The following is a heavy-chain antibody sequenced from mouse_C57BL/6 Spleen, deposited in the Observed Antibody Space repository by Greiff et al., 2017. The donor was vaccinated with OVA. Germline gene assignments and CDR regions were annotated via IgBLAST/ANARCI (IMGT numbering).Heavy chain of an antibody. J-gene: IGHJ2*01. D-gene: IGHD1-1*01. Sequence: QVQLQQSGPELVKPGASVKISCKASGYAFSSSWMNWVKQRPGKGLEWIGRIYPGDGDTNYNGKFKGKATLTADKSSITAYMQLSSLTSEDSAVYFCARWGDTTVVADYWGQGTTLTVSS. CDR1: GYAFSSSW. CDR3: ARWGDTTVVADY. V-gene: IGHV1-82*01. CDR2: IYPGDGDT.